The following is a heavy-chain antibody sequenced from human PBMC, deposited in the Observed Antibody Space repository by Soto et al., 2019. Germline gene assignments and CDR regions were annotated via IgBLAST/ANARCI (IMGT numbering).Heavy chain of an antibody. CDR1: GDTFSSHG. V-gene: IGHV1-69*13. J-gene: IGHJ5*02. CDR3: ARASGRGWYNWFDP. D-gene: IGHD6-19*01. CDR2: IIPKFGTT. Sequence: SVKVSCKASGDTFSSHGISWVRQAPGQGLEYMGGIIPKFGTTNYAQKFRGRATITADESTSTAYMEVSSLRYEDTAVYYCARASGRGWYNWFDPWARGPWSPSPQ.